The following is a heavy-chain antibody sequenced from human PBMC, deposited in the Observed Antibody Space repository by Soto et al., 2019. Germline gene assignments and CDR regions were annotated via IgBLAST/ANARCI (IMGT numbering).Heavy chain of an antibody. J-gene: IGHJ4*02. CDR3: ARPRTTATTKGYDY. D-gene: IGHD1-1*01. CDR2: IIPIFGIV. Sequence: QVQLVQSGAEVQKPGSSVKVSCKASGGPFSSYPLTWVRQAPGQGLEWMGGIIPIFGIVNSAQKCQGRVSITADESTSTAYMELSSLTSEDTAVYYCARPRTTATTKGYDYWGQGTLVTVSS. V-gene: IGHV1-69*01. CDR1: GGPFSSYP.